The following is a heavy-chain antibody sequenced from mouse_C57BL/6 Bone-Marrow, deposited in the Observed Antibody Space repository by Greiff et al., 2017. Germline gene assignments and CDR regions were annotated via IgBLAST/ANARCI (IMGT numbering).Heavy chain of an antibody. V-gene: IGHV1-69*01. D-gene: IGHD3-2*02. Sequence: VQLQQPGAELVMPGASVKLSCKASGYTFTSYWMHWVKQRPGQGLEWIGEIDPSDSYTNYNQKFKGKSTLTVDKSSSTAYMQLSSLTSEDSAVYYCARVDSSGYFAYWGQGTLVTVSA. CDR1: GYTFTSYW. CDR2: IDPSDSYT. J-gene: IGHJ3*01. CDR3: ARVDSSGYFAY.